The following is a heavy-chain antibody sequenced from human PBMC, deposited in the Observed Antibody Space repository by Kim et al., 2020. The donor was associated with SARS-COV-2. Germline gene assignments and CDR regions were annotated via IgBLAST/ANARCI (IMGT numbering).Heavy chain of an antibody. J-gene: IGHJ4*02. Sequence: GGSLRLSCAASGFAFDNSAMHWVRQAPGKGLEWVAVISYHGIYKYYVDSVKGRFTISRDNSKNTLYLEMNSLRAEDTAVYYCARDPLVPSPTQYYFDYWGQGTLVTVSS. CDR2: ISYHGIYK. D-gene: IGHD3-16*02. V-gene: IGHV3-30*04. CDR3: ARDPLVPSPTQYYFDY. CDR1: GFAFDNSA.